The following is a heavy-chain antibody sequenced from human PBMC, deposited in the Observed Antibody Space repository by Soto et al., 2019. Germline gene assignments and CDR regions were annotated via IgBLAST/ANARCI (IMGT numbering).Heavy chain of an antibody. Sequence: EVQLVESGGGLVQPGGSLRLSCAASGFTFSIYWMHWVRQAPGKGPVWVSRIDNAGSSARYADSVKGRFTISRDNAKNTVYLQMSSLRAEDTAVYYCTSVGGSVRGMDVWGQGTTVTVSS. V-gene: IGHV3-74*01. CDR2: IDNAGSSA. CDR1: GFTFSIYW. D-gene: IGHD1-26*01. J-gene: IGHJ6*02. CDR3: TSVGGSVRGMDV.